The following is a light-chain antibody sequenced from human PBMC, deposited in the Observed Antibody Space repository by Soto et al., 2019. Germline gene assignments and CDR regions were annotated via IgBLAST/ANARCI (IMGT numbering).Light chain of an antibody. V-gene: IGKV3-20*01. J-gene: IGKJ1*01. Sequence: EIVMPQSPANMSVSPGEIATLSFSPSQHGINNYLAWYQQKPGQAPRLLIYGASSRATGIPERFSGSGSGTDFTLSISRLEPEDFAVYYCQQYSSLWTFGQGTKVDIK. CDR3: QQYSSLWT. CDR2: GAS. CDR1: QHGINNY.